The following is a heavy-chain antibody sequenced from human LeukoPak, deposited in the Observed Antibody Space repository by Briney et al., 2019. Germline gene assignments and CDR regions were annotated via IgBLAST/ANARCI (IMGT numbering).Heavy chain of an antibody. D-gene: IGHD6-19*01. CDR2: ISSSGSTT. V-gene: IGHV3-48*03. J-gene: IGHJ4*02. Sequence: GGSLRLSCAASGFTFSSYEMSWVRQAPGKGLEWVSYISSSGSTTYYADSVKGRFTISRDNAKNSLFLQMNSLRAEDTAVYFCVRDSTIGGWYELGYWGQGTLVTVSS. CDR3: VRDSTIGGWYELGY. CDR1: GFTFSSYE.